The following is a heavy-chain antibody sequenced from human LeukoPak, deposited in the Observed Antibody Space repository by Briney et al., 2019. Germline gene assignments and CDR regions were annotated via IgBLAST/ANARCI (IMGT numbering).Heavy chain of an antibody. CDR1: GGSISGYY. CDR3: ARDNYYGSGSSTMDV. V-gene: IGHV4-59*01. CDR2: IYYSGST. Sequence: SETLSLTCTVSGGSISGYYWSWIRQPPGKGLEWIGYIYYSGSTNYNPSLKSRVTISVDTSKNQFSLKLSSVTAADTAVYYCARDNYYGSGSSTMDVWGKGATVTVSS. D-gene: IGHD3-10*01. J-gene: IGHJ6*03.